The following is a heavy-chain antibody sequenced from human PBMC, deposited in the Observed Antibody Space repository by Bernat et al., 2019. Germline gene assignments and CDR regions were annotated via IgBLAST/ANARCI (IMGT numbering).Heavy chain of an antibody. CDR2: IYWDDDK. CDR3: AHDVGTGSGAGY. Sequence: QITLKESGPTLVKPTQTLTLTCTFSGFSLSTSGVGVGWIRQPPGKALEWLALIYWDDDKRYSPSLKSRLTITKDTSKNQVVLTMTNMDAVDTAGYYCAHDVGTGSGAGYWGQGTLVTVSS. J-gene: IGHJ4*02. CDR1: GFSLSTSGVG. D-gene: IGHD6-19*01. V-gene: IGHV2-5*02.